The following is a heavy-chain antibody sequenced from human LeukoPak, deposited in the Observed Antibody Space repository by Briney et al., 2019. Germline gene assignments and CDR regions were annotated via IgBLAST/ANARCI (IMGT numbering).Heavy chain of an antibody. CDR2: ISYDGSNK. CDR3: AREGQLCFDY. J-gene: IGHJ4*02. V-gene: IGHV3-30-3*01. D-gene: IGHD3-10*02. CDR1: GFTFSSYA. Sequence: PGGSLRLSCAASGFTFSSYAMHWVRQAPGKGLEWVAVISYDGSNKYYADSVKDRFTISRDNSKNTLYLQMNSLRAEDTAVYYCAREGQLCFDYWGQGTLVTVSS.